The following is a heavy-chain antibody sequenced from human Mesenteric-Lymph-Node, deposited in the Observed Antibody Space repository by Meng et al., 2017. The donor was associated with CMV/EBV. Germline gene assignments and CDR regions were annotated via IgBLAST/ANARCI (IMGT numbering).Heavy chain of an antibody. V-gene: IGHV4-39*01. CDR2: LYYSGTT. D-gene: IGHD6-6*01. Sequence: AHTRRRTYDWAWLRQPPGKGLEWIGSLYYSGTTYYNPSLESRVTISVETSKNQFSLKLSSVPDADTALYYCAGGGPGVVRTWYFDLWGRGTLVTVSS. CDR1: AHTRRRTYD. CDR3: AGGGPGVVRTWYFDL. J-gene: IGHJ2*01.